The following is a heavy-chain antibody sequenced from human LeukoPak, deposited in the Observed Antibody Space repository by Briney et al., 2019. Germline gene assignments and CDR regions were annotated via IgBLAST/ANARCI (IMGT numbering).Heavy chain of an antibody. D-gene: IGHD2-15*01. CDR3: ARDLRGTRDY. Sequence: QSGGSLRLSCAASGFTFSTYWVHWVRQAPGKGLVWVSRINPDGSRRDYADSVKGRFTISRDNAKNTLYLQMNSLRAEDTAVYLCARDLRGTRDYWGQGTLVTVSS. J-gene: IGHJ4*02. V-gene: IGHV3-74*01. CDR2: INPDGSRR. CDR1: GFTFSTYW.